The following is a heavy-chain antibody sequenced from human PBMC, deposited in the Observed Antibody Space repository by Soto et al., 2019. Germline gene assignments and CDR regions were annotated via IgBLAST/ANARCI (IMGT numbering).Heavy chain of an antibody. D-gene: IGHD6-6*01. CDR3: ARDRSSSDY. CDR2: VSAYNGHT. Sequence: ASVKVSCKASGYTFTSYVISWVRQAPGQGLEWMGWVSAYNGHTDYAQKFQGRVTMTTDTSTTTAYMELTSLTSDDTALYYCARDRSSSDYWGQGTLVTVSS. J-gene: IGHJ4*02. V-gene: IGHV1-18*01. CDR1: GYTFTSYV.